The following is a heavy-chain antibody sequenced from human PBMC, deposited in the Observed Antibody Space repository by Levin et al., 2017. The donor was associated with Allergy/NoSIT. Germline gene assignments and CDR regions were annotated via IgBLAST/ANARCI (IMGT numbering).Heavy chain of an antibody. CDR1: GFTFSSYA. Sequence: GESLKISYAASGFTFSSYAMSWVRQAPGKGLEWVSAISGSGGSTFYADSVKGRFTISRDNSKNTLYLQMYSLRAEDTALYYCAKDEDYSSSWYTGVFDYWGQGTLVTVSS. J-gene: IGHJ4*02. CDR2: ISGSGGST. CDR3: AKDEDYSSSWYTGVFDY. V-gene: IGHV3-23*01. D-gene: IGHD6-13*01.